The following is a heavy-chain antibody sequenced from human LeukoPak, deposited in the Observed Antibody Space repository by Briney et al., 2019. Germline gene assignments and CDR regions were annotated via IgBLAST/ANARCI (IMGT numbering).Heavy chain of an antibody. CDR2: INAGNGNT. CDR3: ARMGVAGTRWFDP. D-gene: IGHD6-19*01. CDR1: GYTFTSYA. J-gene: IGHJ5*02. V-gene: IGHV1-3*01. Sequence: GASVKVSCKASGYTFTSYAMHWVRQAPGQRLEWMGWINAGNGNTKYSQKFQGRVTITRDTSASAAYMELSSLRSEDMAVYYCARMGVAGTRWFDPWGQGTLVTVSS.